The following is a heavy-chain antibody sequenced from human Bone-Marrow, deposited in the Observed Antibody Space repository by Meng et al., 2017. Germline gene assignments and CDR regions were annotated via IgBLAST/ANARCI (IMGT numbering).Heavy chain of an antibody. CDR1: GFTFSSYS. Sequence: GESLKISCAASGFTFSSYSMNWVRQAPGKGLEWVSSISSSSSYIYYADSVKGRFTISRDNAKNSLYLQMNSLRAEDTAVYYCASGGGAVEMATITNYWDQGTLVTAPQ. CDR3: ASGGGAVEMATITNY. J-gene: IGHJ4*02. CDR2: ISSSSSYI. V-gene: IGHV3-21*01. D-gene: IGHD5-24*01.